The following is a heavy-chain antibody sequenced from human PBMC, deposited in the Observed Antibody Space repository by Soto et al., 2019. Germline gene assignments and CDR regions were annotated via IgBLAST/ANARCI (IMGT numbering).Heavy chain of an antibody. CDR2: IIPIFGTA. Sequence: QGELVQSGAEVKKPGSSVKVSCQASEDTFRNYAISWVRQAPGQGLEWMGGIIPIFGTANYAQKFQGRVTITADTSANTVYLELTSLRSQHTAVDYCASTKYDSSAYYYWYLGLWGRGTLVTVSS. V-gene: IGHV1-69*06. J-gene: IGHJ2*01. CDR1: EDTFRNYA. CDR3: ASTKYDSSAYYYWYLGL. D-gene: IGHD3-22*01.